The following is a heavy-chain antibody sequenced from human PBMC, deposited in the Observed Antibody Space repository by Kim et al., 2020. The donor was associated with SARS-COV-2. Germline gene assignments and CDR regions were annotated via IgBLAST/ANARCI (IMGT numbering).Heavy chain of an antibody. Sequence: SETLSLTCAVYGGSFSGYYWSWIRQPPGKGLEWIGEINHSGSTNYNPSLKSRVTISVDTSKNQFSLKLSSVTAADTAVYYCARREDIVVVVAATVYFDYWGQGTLVTVSS. V-gene: IGHV4-34*01. CDR3: ARREDIVVVVAATVYFDY. CDR1: GGSFSGYY. D-gene: IGHD2-15*01. J-gene: IGHJ4*02. CDR2: INHSGST.